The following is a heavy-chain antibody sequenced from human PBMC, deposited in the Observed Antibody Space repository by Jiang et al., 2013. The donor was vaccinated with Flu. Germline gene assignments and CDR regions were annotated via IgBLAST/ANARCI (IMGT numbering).Heavy chain of an antibody. CDR2: IYPGDSET. J-gene: IGHJ4*02. D-gene: IGHD6-13*01. CDR1: GYTFTNSW. Sequence: GAEVKKPGESLRISCKTSGYTFTNSWIGWVRQMPGKGLEWMGVIYPGDSETTYSPSFQGQVTISADKSINTAYLQWSSLKASDTAIYYCARQKGRTAGGLDYWGQGTLVAVSS. CDR3: ARQKGRTAGGLDY. V-gene: IGHV5-51*01.